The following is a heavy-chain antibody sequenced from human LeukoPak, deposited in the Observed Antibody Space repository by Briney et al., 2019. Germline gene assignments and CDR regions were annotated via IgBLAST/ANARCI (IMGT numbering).Heavy chain of an antibody. V-gene: IGHV1-69*13. CDR1: GGTFSSYS. CDR2: VAPLLETT. D-gene: IGHD1-26*01. J-gene: IGHJ5*02. CDR3: ARDRIVGALGWLDP. Sequence: ASVKVSCKAPGGTFSSYSITWVRQAPGQGLEWMGGVAPLLETTNYAPKSRGRMTITADESTSTAYMELTSLRSDDTAVYYCARDRIVGALGWLDPWGQGTLVTVSS.